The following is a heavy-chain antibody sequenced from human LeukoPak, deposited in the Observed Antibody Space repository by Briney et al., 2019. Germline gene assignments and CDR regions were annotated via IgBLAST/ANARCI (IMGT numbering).Heavy chain of an antibody. CDR2: INHSGST. Sequence: SETLSLTCAVYGGSFSGYYWSWIRQPPGKGLEWIGEINHSGSTNYNPSLKSRVTISVDTSKNQFSLKQSSVTAADTAVYYCARGPHQYCSGGSCYQFDYWGQGTLVTVSS. V-gene: IGHV4-34*01. CDR3: ARGPHQYCSGGSCYQFDY. J-gene: IGHJ4*02. D-gene: IGHD2-15*01. CDR1: GGSFSGYY.